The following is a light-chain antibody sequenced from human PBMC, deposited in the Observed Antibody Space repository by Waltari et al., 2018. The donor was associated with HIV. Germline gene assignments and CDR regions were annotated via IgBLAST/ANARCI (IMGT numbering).Light chain of an antibody. CDR1: QDISSN. Sequence: EIVLTQSPPTLSLSPGERATLSCRASQDISSNLAWYQQKPGQAPRLLIYDASNRATGIPARFSGSGSGTDFTLTISSLEPEDFAVYYCQQRSNWPPLTFGGGTKVEIK. V-gene: IGKV3-11*01. CDR3: QQRSNWPPLT. CDR2: DAS. J-gene: IGKJ4*01.